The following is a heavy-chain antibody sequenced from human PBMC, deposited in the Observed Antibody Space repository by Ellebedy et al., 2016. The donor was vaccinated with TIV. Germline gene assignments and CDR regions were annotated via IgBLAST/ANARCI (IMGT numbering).Heavy chain of an antibody. CDR2: INSDGSSA. Sequence: GESLKISCAASGFTFSNYWMQWVRQAPGKGLVWVSHINSDGSSATYADSVKGRFTISRDNAKNTLSLQMNSLRAEDTAVYYCATYYDSSGYYYLDYWGQGTLVTVSS. CDR3: ATYYDSSGYYYLDY. D-gene: IGHD3-22*01. V-gene: IGHV3-74*03. CDR1: GFTFSNYW. J-gene: IGHJ4*02.